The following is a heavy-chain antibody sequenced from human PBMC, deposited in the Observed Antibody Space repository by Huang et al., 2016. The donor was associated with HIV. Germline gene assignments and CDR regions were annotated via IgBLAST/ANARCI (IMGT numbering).Heavy chain of an antibody. CDR1: GGTFSKYA. Sequence: QVQLVQSGAEVKKPGSSVKVSCKASGGTFSKYAISWVRQAPGQGLEWMGGFNPVIGTPTYAQDFQGRGTIIADESMTAVYLELSSLRSEDAAVYYCARDFVDDTPAFFDFWGQGTLVTVSS. CDR2: FNPVIGTP. V-gene: IGHV1-69*13. D-gene: IGHD3-9*01. J-gene: IGHJ4*02. CDR3: ARDFVDDTPAFFDF.